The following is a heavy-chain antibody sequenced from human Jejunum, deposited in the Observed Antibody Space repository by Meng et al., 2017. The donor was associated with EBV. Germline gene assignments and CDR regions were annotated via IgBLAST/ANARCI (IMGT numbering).Heavy chain of an antibody. D-gene: IGHD3-22*01. CDR2: IYHGGGT. Sequence: QVQLQDAGPRLEKPSGTLSLTGVVSGGSISDNDWWSWVRQPPGKGLEWLGEIYHGGGTNYNPSLESRVTISVDKSKNQFSLKLNSVTVADTAVYYCAGNGYYALEYWGPGILVTVSS. V-gene: IGHV4-4*02. CDR1: GGSISDNDW. CDR3: AGNGYYALEY. J-gene: IGHJ4*02.